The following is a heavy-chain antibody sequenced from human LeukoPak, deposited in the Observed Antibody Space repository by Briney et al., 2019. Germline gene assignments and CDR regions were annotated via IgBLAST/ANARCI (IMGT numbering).Heavy chain of an antibody. CDR2: INPSGGST. J-gene: IGHJ5*02. D-gene: IGHD4-17*01. V-gene: IGHV1-46*01. CDR3: ARGGDYGDYGPYGTNNWFDP. Sequence: ASVKVSCKASGYTFTSYYMHWVRQAPGQGLEWMGIINPSGGSTSYAQKFQGRVTMTRDMSTSTVYMELSSLRSEDTAVYYCARGGDYGDYGPYGTNNWFDPWGQGTLVTVSS. CDR1: GYTFTSYY.